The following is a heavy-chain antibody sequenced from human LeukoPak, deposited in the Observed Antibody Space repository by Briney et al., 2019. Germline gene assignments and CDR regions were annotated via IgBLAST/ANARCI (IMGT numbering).Heavy chain of an antibody. V-gene: IGHV4-34*01. CDR1: GVSFSGYY. CDR3: ARNLVRSSFDY. J-gene: IGHJ4*02. Sequence: SETLSLTCAVYGVSFSGYYWSWIRQPPGKGLEWIGSIYHSGSTYYNQSLKSRVTISVDTSKNQFSLKLSSVTAADTAVYYCARNLVRSSFDYWGQGTLVTVSS. D-gene: IGHD6-13*01. CDR2: IYHSGST.